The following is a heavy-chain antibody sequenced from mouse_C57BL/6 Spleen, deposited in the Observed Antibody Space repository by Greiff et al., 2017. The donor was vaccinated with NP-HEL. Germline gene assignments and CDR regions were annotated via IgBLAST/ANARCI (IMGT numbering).Heavy chain of an antibody. Sequence: EVQLVESGGDLVKPGGSLKLSCAASGFTFSSYGMSWVRQTPDKRLEWVATISSGGSYTYYPDSVKGRFTISRDNAKNTLYLQMSSLKSEDTAMYYCARHGGDGWYFDVWGTGTTVTVSS. J-gene: IGHJ1*03. D-gene: IGHD3-3*01. CDR2: ISSGGSYT. CDR3: ARHGGDGWYFDV. CDR1: GFTFSSYG. V-gene: IGHV5-6*01.